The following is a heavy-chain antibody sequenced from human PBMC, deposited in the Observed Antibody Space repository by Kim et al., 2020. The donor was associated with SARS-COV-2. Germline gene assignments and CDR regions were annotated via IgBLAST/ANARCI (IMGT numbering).Heavy chain of an antibody. Sequence: GGSLRLSCVASGFSFSSYGMHWVRQSPGKGLEWVALISYDGSKEYYADSVKGRFTISRDNSKNTLHLQMDSLKTDDTAVYYCAKDPHGDYVGWFDAWGQGTLINIS. CDR1: GFSFSSYG. CDR2: ISYDGSKE. J-gene: IGHJ5*02. CDR3: AKDPHGDYVGWFDA. V-gene: IGHV3-30*18. D-gene: IGHD4-17*01.